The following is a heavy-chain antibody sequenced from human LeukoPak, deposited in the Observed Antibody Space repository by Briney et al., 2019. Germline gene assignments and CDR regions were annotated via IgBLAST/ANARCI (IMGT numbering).Heavy chain of an antibody. CDR3: AKDAGRSDVDYFDY. Sequence: PGGSLRLSCAASGFTFSSYGMSWVRQAPGKGLEWVSSISGSGGTTYYADFVRGRFTISRDNSKNTLYLQMNSLRAEDTAMYFCAKDAGRSDVDYFDYWGQGTLVTVSS. CDR2: ISGSGGTT. D-gene: IGHD1-26*01. CDR1: GFTFSSYG. J-gene: IGHJ4*02. V-gene: IGHV3-23*01.